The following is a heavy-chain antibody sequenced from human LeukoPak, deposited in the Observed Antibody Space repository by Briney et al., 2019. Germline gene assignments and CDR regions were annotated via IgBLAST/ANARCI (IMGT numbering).Heavy chain of an antibody. Sequence: ASVKVSCKASGYTFTSNAMHWVRQAPGQRLEWMGWINAGNGNTKYSQKFQGRVTITRVTSASTAYMELSSLRSEDTAVYYCARDRIAVAGTTLGYWGQGTLVTVSS. CDR1: GYTFTSNA. V-gene: IGHV1-3*01. J-gene: IGHJ4*02. D-gene: IGHD6-19*01. CDR2: INAGNGNT. CDR3: ARDRIAVAGTTLGY.